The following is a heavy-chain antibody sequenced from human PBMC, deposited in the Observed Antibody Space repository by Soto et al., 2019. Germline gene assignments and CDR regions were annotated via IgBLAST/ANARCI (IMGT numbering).Heavy chain of an antibody. Sequence: ASVKVSCKASGGTFSSYAISWVRQAPGQGLEWMGRIIPILGIANSEQKFQGRVTITADTSTSTAYMELSSLRSEDTAVYYCARAKVVPAANWFDHWGQGTLVTVSS. CDR3: ARAKVVPAANWFDH. CDR2: IIPILGIA. D-gene: IGHD2-2*01. V-gene: IGHV1-69*04. J-gene: IGHJ5*02. CDR1: GGTFSSYA.